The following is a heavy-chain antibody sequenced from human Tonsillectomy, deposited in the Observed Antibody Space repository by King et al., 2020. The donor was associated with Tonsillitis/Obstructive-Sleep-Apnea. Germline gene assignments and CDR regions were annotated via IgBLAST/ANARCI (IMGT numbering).Heavy chain of an antibody. CDR3: ARDVDYNY. V-gene: IGHV3-21*01. D-gene: IGHD3-10*01. J-gene: IGHJ4*02. CDR1: GFTFSSYS. CDR2: ISSSSNYI. Sequence: VQLVESGGGLVKPGGSLRLSCAASGFTFSSYSMNWVRQAPGKGLEWVSSISSSSNYIYYADSVKGRFTISRDNAKNSLYLQMNSLRAEDTAGYYCARDVDYNYWGQGTLVTVSS.